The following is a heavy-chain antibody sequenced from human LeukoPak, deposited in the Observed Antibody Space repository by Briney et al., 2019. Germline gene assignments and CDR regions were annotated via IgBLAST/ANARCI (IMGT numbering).Heavy chain of an antibody. Sequence: ASVKVSCKASGYTFTSYYMHWVRQAPGQGLEWMGIINPSGGSTSYAQKFQGRVTMTRDTSTSTAYMELSSLRSEDTAVYYCASQLPGYSSGWYFNYWGQGTLVTVSS. D-gene: IGHD6-19*01. V-gene: IGHV1-46*01. CDR2: INPSGGST. J-gene: IGHJ4*02. CDR1: GYTFTSYY. CDR3: ASQLPGYSSGWYFNY.